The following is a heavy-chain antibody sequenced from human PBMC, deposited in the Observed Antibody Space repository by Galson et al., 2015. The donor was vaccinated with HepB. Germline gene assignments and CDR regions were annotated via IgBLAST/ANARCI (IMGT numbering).Heavy chain of an antibody. CDR2: FYYRGST. D-gene: IGHD5-12*01. CDR3: ARDPSGWLRQYYFDY. V-gene: IGHV4-39*07. J-gene: IGHJ4*02. CDR1: GGSISSSSYY. Sequence: DTLSLTCTVSGGSISSSSYYWGWIRQPPGKGLEWIGNFYYRGSTYYNPSLKSRVTISVNTSKNQFSLKLSSVIAADTAVYYCARDPSGWLRQYYFDYWGQGTLVTVSS.